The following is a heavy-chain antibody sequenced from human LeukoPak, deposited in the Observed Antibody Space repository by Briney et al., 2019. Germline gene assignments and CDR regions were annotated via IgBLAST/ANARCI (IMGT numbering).Heavy chain of an antibody. CDR2: INWNGATT. J-gene: IGHJ4*02. CDR1: GFTFDDYG. V-gene: IGHV3-20*04. Sequence: PGGSLRLSCVASGFTFDDYGMSWVRQVPGKGLEWVSGINWNGATTGYADSVKGRFTISRDNAKNSLYLQVNSLRAEDTALYYCAGGPRFYIWGSYSYWGQGTVVTVSS. D-gene: IGHD3-16*01. CDR3: AGGPRFYIWGSYSY.